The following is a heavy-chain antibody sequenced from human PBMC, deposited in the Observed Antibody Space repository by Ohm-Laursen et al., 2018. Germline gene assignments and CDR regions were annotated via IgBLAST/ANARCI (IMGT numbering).Heavy chain of an antibody. CDR1: GGSISSYY. Sequence: TLSLTCAVSGGSISSYYWSWIRQPSGKGLEWIGRIYTSGSTNYNPSLKSRVTMSVDTSKNQFSLKLSSVTAADTAVYYCARDHYDYYYGMDVWGQGTTVTVSS. CDR2: IYTSGST. V-gene: IGHV4-4*07. J-gene: IGHJ6*02. CDR3: ARDHYDYYYGMDV.